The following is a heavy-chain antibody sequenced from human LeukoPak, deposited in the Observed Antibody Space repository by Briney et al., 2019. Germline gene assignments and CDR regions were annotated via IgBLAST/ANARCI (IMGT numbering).Heavy chain of an antibody. J-gene: IGHJ4*02. D-gene: IGHD3-10*01. CDR1: GFTFSSYG. CDR3: AGSHIRGALSY. Sequence: PGRSLRLSCAASGFTFSSYGMHWVRQAPGKGLEWVAVIWYDGSNKYYADSVKGRFTISRDNSKNTLYLQLSSLRAEDTAVYYCAGSHIRGALSYWGQGTLVTVSS. V-gene: IGHV3-33*01. CDR2: IWYDGSNK.